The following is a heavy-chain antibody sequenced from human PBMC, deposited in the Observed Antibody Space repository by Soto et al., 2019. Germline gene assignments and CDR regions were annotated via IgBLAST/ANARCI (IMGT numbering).Heavy chain of an antibody. CDR1: GGSISSSSYY. V-gene: IGHV4-39*01. Sequence: SETLSLTCTVSGGSISSSSYYWGWIRQPPGKGLEWIGSIYYSGSTYYNPSLKSQVTISVDTSKNQFSLKLSSVTAADTAVYYCARLRRGYCSSTSCYDWFDPWGQGTLVTVSS. CDR2: IYYSGST. D-gene: IGHD2-2*01. J-gene: IGHJ5*02. CDR3: ARLRRGYCSSTSCYDWFDP.